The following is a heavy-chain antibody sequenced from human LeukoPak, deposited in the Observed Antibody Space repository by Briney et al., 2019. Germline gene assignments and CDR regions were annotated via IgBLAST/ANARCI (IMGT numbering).Heavy chain of an antibody. CDR3: ARGLQETLAWLKALSASDI. Sequence: ASVKVSCKASGYTFTSYGISWVRQAPGQGLEWMGWISAYNGNTNYAQKLQGRVTMSTDTSTSTGYMELRSLRSDDTAVYYCARGLQETLAWLKALSASDIWGQGTMVTVSS. CDR2: ISAYNGNT. V-gene: IGHV1-18*01. J-gene: IGHJ3*02. D-gene: IGHD5-24*01. CDR1: GYTFTSYG.